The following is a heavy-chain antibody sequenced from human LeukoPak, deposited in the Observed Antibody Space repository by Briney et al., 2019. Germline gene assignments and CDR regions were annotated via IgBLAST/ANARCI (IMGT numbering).Heavy chain of an antibody. D-gene: IGHD4/OR15-4a*01. Sequence: GGSLRLSCAASGFTFSSYGMHWVRQAPGKGLEWVAFIRYDGSNKYYADSVKGRFTISRDNSKNTLYLQMNSLRAEDTAVYYCARGPSYGDRSDFLDYWGQGTLVTVSS. V-gene: IGHV3-30*02. CDR1: GFTFSSYG. CDR3: ARGPSYGDRSDFLDY. CDR2: IRYDGSNK. J-gene: IGHJ4*02.